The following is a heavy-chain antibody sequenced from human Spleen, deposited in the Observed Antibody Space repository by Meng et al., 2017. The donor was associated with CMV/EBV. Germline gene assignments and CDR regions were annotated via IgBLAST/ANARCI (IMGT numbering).Heavy chain of an antibody. CDR2: IGDADDT. Sequence: GGSLRLSCTASGFTFSIYDMHWVRQVSGGGLEWVSAIGDADDTYYSGSVKGRFTISREDAKNSLYLQMNSLRAGDTAVYYCAREGEPDAFDIWGQGTTVTVSS. J-gene: IGHJ3*02. CDR1: GFTFSIYD. V-gene: IGHV3-13*01. CDR3: AREGEPDAFDI. D-gene: IGHD1-14*01.